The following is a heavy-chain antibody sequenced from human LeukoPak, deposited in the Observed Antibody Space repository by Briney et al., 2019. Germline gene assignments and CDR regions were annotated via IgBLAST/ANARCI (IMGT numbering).Heavy chain of an antibody. CDR3: ARDAHYSSSWYSWFDP. J-gene: IGHJ5*02. Sequence: PSETLSLTCTVSGGSISSYYWSWIRQPPGKGLEWIGYIYYSGSTNYNPSLKSRVTISVDTSKNQFSLKLSSVTAADTAVYYCARDAHYSSSWYSWFDPWGQGTLVTVSS. CDR1: GGSISSYY. V-gene: IGHV4-59*01. CDR2: IYYSGST. D-gene: IGHD6-13*01.